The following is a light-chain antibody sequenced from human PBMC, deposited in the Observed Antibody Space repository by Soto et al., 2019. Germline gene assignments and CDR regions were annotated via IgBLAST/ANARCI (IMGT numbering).Light chain of an antibody. V-gene: IGLV1-44*01. Sequence: QSVLTQPPSASGTPGQRATISCCGRTSNIGSDIVNCYQLLPGAAPEVLINTTNQRPSGVPERFSGSKSGTSASLAISGLQSEDEANSSCATWDGGLSGPFVFGTGTKVTVL. CDR2: TTN. J-gene: IGLJ1*01. CDR1: TSNIGSDI. CDR3: ATWDGGLSGPFV.